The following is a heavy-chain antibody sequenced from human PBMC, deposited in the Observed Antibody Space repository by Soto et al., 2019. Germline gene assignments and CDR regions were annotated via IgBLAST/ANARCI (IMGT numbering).Heavy chain of an antibody. D-gene: IGHD3-16*01. Sequence: QVQLVQSGAEVKKPGSSVKVSCKASGGTFSSYAISWVRQAPGQGLEWMGGIIPIFGTANYAQKFQGRVTITADESTSTAYMELSSLRSGDTTVYYCARAVTGGSIWKYFDYWGQGTLVTVSS. V-gene: IGHV1-69*01. CDR3: ARAVTGGSIWKYFDY. J-gene: IGHJ4*02. CDR2: IIPIFGTA. CDR1: GGTFSSYA.